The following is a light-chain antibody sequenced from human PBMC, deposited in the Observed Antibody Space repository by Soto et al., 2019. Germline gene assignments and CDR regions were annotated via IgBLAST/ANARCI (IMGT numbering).Light chain of an antibody. CDR3: QQYGSLWT. Sequence: EFVLTQSPGTLSLSPGERATLSCRASQSVTNNYLAWYQQKTGQAPRLLIYGASSRVIGIPDRFSGSGSGTDSTLTISRLEPEDFAMYYCQQYGSLWTFGQGTKVEFK. V-gene: IGKV3-20*01. J-gene: IGKJ1*01. CDR1: QSVTNNY. CDR2: GAS.